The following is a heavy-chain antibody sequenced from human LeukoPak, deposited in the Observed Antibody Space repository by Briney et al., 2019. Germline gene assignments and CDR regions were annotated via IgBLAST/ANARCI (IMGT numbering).Heavy chain of an antibody. D-gene: IGHD1-26*01. J-gene: IGHJ4*02. CDR1: GGSISSGDYY. V-gene: IGHV4-30-4*01. Sequence: SETLSLTCTVSGGSISSGDYYWSWIRQPPGKGLEWIGYIYYSGSTYYNPSLKSRVTISVDTSKNQFSLKLSSVTAADTAVYYCARLMRVPSFQGATPDYWGQGTLVTVSS. CDR3: ARLMRVPSFQGATPDY. CDR2: IYYSGST.